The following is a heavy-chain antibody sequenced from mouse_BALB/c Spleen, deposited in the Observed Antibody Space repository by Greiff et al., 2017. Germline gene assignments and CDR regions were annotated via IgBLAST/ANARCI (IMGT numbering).Heavy chain of an antibody. CDR2: ISSGGGST. J-gene: IGHJ4*01. V-gene: IGHV5-12-1*01. CDR3: ARQILYYYAMDY. CDR1: GFAFSSYD. Sequence: EVKVVESGGGLVKPGGSLKLSCAASGFAFSSYDMSWVRQTPEKRLEWVAYISSGGGSTYYPDTVKGRFTISRDNAKNTLYLQMSSLKSEDTAMYYCARQILYYYAMDYWGQGTSVTVSS.